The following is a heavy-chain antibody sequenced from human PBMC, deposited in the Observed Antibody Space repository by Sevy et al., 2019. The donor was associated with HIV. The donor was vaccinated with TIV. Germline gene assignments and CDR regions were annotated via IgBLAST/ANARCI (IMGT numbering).Heavy chain of an antibody. CDR3: ARDIGVAGRVDV. CDR1: GFTFSDYY. Sequence: GGSLRLSCAASGFTFSDYYMSWIRQAPGKGLEWVSYISGSGTTINYADSVQGRFTISRDNAKNSLYLQMNSVRAADTAVYYCARDIGVAGRVDVWGQGTTVTVSS. CDR2: ISGSGTTI. V-gene: IGHV3-11*01. D-gene: IGHD6-19*01. J-gene: IGHJ6*02.